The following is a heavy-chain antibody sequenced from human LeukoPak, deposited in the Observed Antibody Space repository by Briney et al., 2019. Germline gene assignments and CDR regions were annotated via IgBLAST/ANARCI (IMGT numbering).Heavy chain of an antibody. CDR3: ARDLELERNRWNYFES. J-gene: IGHJ4*02. CDR2: MHYSGDS. D-gene: IGHD1-1*01. V-gene: IGHV4-59*01. Sequence: SETLSLTCTVSGNSISSFFWSWIRQPPGKGLEWIGSMHYSGDSKYNPSLRSRVSLSIDTSKQQFSLRLSSVTAADTAVYYCARDLELERNRWNYFESWGQGALVIVSS. CDR1: GNSISSFF.